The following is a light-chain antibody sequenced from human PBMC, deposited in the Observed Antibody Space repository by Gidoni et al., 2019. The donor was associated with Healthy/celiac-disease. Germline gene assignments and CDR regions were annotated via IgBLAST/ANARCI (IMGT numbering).Light chain of an antibody. CDR3: QQYNNWLMYT. Sequence: EIVMTQSPAPLSVSPGESATLSCRASQSVSSNLAWYQQTPGQAPRLLIYGASTRATGIPARFSGSGSGTEFTLTISSLQSEDFAVYYCQQYNNWLMYTFGQGTKLEIK. J-gene: IGKJ2*01. CDR1: QSVSSN. V-gene: IGKV3-15*01. CDR2: GAS.